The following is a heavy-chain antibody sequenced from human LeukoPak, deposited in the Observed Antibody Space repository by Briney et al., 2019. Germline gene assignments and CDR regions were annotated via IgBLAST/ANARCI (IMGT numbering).Heavy chain of an antibody. CDR3: ARIYYDSSGYRLFDY. CDR2: IKEEGSGK. J-gene: IGHJ4*02. CDR1: GFTFSSYW. Sequence: GGSLRLSCVASGFTFSSYWMSWVRQAPGKGLEWVANIKEEGSGKYYVDSVKGRFTISRDNAKNSLYLQMNGLRAEDTAVYYCARIYYDSSGYRLFDYWGQGTLVTVSS. D-gene: IGHD3-22*01. V-gene: IGHV3-7*02.